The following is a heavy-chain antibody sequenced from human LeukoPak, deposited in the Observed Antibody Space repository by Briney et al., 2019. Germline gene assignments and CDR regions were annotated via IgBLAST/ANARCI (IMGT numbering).Heavy chain of an antibody. J-gene: IGHJ4*02. CDR1: GGSFSGYY. CDR2: INHSGST. Sequence: SETLSLTCAVYGGSFSGYYWSRIHQPPGKGLEWIGEINHSGSTNYNPSLKSRVTISVDTSKNQFSLKLSSVTAADTAVYYCARYGSERGYFDYWGQGTLVSVSS. D-gene: IGHD1-26*01. V-gene: IGHV4-34*01. CDR3: ARYGSERGYFDY.